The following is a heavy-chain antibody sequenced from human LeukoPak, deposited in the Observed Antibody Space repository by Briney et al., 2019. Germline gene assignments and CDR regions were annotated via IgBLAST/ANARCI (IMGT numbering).Heavy chain of an antibody. CDR3: ARGGAARLHFQN. J-gene: IGHJ1*01. D-gene: IGHD6-6*01. Sequence: SETLSLTCTVSGGSISTYYWNWIRQPPGKGLEWIGYIYHSGSTNYNPSLQSRVTISVDTSKNQSSLNLNSVTAADTAVYYCARGGAARLHFQNWGQGTLVTVSS. CDR1: GGSISTYY. CDR2: IYHSGST. V-gene: IGHV4-59*01.